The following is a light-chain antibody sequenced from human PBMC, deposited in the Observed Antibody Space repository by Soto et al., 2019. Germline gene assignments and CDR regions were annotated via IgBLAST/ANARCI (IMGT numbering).Light chain of an antibody. CDR3: AAWNRTLNGLYV. CDR1: SSNIGSLS. J-gene: IGLJ1*01. CDR2: SDY. Sequence: QSVLTQPPAASGTPGQGVTISCSGSSSNIGSLSVDWYQHLPGTAPKLLIYSDYQRHSRVPHRISGSKSSTSASLAISEIQSDDDADYYCAAWNRTLNGLYVKGTGTKLTVL. V-gene: IGLV1-44*01.